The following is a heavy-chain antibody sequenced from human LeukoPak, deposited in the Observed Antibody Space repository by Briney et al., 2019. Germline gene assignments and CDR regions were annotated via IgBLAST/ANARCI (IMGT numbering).Heavy chain of an antibody. CDR1: GDTFSSNTAA. J-gene: IGHJ6*02. V-gene: IGHV6-1*01. CDR3: SRQRSTSTYYFGLDV. Sequence: SQTLSLTCAVSGDTFSSNTAAWDWIRQSPSRGLEWLVRTYYRSNWNTDYAASVQNRIIINPDTSTNQFSLQLKSAPPEDTAVYYCSRQRSTSTYYFGLDVWGQGTTVTVSS. CDR2: TYYRSNWNT. D-gene: IGHD6-6*01.